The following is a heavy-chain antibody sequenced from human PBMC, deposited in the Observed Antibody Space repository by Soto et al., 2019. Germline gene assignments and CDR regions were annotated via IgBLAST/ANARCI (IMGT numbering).Heavy chain of an antibody. J-gene: IGHJ5*02. CDR2: IYYSGST. D-gene: IGHD4-17*01. Sequence: PSETLSLTCTVASGSISSGGYYWSWIRQHPGKGLEWIGYIYYSGSTYYNPSLKSRVTISVDTSKNQFSLKLSSVTAADTAVYYCAREVPYGDYVGWFDPWGQGTLVTVSS. V-gene: IGHV4-31*03. CDR1: SGSISSGGYY. CDR3: AREVPYGDYVGWFDP.